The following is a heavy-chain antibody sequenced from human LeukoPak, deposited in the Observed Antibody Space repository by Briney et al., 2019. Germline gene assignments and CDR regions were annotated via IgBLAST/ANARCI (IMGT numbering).Heavy chain of an antibody. Sequence: SQTLSLTCTVSGGSISSGDYYWSWVRQPPGKGLEWIGEIYHSGSTNYNPSLKSRVTISVDKSKNQFSLKLSSVTAADTAVYYCARVWAYDILTGSYYYGMDVWGKGTTVTVSS. CDR1: GGSISSGDYY. CDR2: IYHSGST. V-gene: IGHV4-30-4*01. J-gene: IGHJ6*04. D-gene: IGHD3-9*01. CDR3: ARVWAYDILTGSYYYGMDV.